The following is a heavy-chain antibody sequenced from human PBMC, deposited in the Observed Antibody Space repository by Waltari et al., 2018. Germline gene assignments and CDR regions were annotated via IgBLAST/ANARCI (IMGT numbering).Heavy chain of an antibody. CDR2: IYTSGST. D-gene: IGHD4-17*01. CDR3: ATKVVYGDWTQYFNY. Sequence: QVQLQESGPGLVKPSQTLSLTCTVSGGSISSGSYYWSWIRQPAGKGLEWIGRIYTSGSTNYNPSLKSRVTISVDPSKNQFSLKLSSVTAADTAVYYCATKVVYGDWTQYFNYWGQGTLVTVSS. V-gene: IGHV4-61*02. J-gene: IGHJ4*02. CDR1: GGSISSGSYY.